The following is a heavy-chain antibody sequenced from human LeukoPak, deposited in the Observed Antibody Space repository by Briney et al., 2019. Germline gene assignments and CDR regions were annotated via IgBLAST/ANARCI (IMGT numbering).Heavy chain of an antibody. CDR2: INYSGST. V-gene: IGHV4-59*01. J-gene: IGHJ3*01. Sequence: PSETLSLTCTGSGGSMSSYYWSWIRQPPGEGLEWIGYINYSGSTTYNPSLRSRVTMSVDTSKNQFSLKLTSVTAADTAVYHCARGANYGDYGLDAFDVWGQGTMVTVSS. CDR3: ARGANYGDYGLDAFDV. CDR1: GGSMSSYY. D-gene: IGHD4-17*01.